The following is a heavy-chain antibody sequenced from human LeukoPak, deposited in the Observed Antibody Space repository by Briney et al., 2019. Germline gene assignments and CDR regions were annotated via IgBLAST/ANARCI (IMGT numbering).Heavy chain of an antibody. J-gene: IGHJ5*02. V-gene: IGHV1-18*01. CDR2: ISAYNGNT. CDR3: ARGSYCSGGSCYSGPWFDP. D-gene: IGHD2-15*01. CDR1: GYTFTSYG. Sequence: ASVKASCKASGYTFTSYGISWVRQAPGQGLEWMGWISAYNGNTNYAQKLQGRVTMTTDTSTSTAYMELRSLRSEDTAVYYCARGSYCSGGSCYSGPWFDPWGQGTLVTVSS.